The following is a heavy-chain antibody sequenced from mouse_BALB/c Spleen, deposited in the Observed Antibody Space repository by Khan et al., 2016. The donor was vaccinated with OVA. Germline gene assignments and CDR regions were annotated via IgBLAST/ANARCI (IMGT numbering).Heavy chain of an antibody. CDR3: SRGIRQGYYYAMDF. V-gene: IGHV5-12-2*01. Sequence: EVELVESGGGVVQPGGSLKLSCAASGFTFSFYTMSWIRQTPEKRLEWVAFISDGGGNTYYPDTVKGRFTIARDNVKNTLYLQMSSLKSEDTAMYYCSRGIRQGYYYAMDFWGQGTSVTVSS. CDR1: GFTFSFYT. CDR2: ISDGGGNT. D-gene: IGHD2-12*01. J-gene: IGHJ4*01.